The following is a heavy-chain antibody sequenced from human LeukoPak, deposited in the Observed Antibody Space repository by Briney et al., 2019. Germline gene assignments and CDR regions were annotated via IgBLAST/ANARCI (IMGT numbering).Heavy chain of an antibody. V-gene: IGHV1-2*06. CDR2: MNPNSGGT. CDR3: ARDRAAAGWFDP. J-gene: IGHJ5*02. D-gene: IGHD6-13*01. Sequence: ASVKVSCKASGYTFTGYYMHWVRQAPGQGLEWMGRMNPNSGGTNYAQKFQGRVTMTRDTSISTAYMELSRLRSDDTAVYYCARDRAAAGWFDPWGQGTLVTVSS. CDR1: GYTFTGYY.